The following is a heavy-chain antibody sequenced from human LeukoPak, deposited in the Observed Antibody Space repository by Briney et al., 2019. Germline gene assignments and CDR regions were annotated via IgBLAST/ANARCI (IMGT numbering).Heavy chain of an antibody. CDR2: IDPSDSYT. V-gene: IGHV5-10-1*01. J-gene: IGHJ3*02. Sequence: GESLKISCKGSGYSFTSYWISWVRQMPGKGLEWMGRIDPSDSYTNYSPSFQGHVTISADKSISTAYLQWSSLKASDTAMYYCARHFDTAMEGGAFDIWGQGTMVTVSS. CDR1: GYSFTSYW. D-gene: IGHD5-18*01. CDR3: ARHFDTAMEGGAFDI.